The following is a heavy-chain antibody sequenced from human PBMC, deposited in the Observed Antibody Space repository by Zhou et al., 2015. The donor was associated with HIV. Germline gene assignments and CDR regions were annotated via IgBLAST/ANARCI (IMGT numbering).Heavy chain of an antibody. CDR1: GYTFTAYY. CDR2: FNPNSGGT. D-gene: IGHD2-2*02. Sequence: QVQLVQSGAEVKKPGSSVKASCKASGYTFTAYYMHWVRQAPGQGLEWMGWFNPNSGGTNFAQKFKGRVTMTRDTSISTAYMELSRLTSDDTAVYYCAREAVPPAIPYGMDVWGQGTTVTVSS. J-gene: IGHJ6*02. V-gene: IGHV1-2*02. CDR3: AREAVPPAIPYGMDV.